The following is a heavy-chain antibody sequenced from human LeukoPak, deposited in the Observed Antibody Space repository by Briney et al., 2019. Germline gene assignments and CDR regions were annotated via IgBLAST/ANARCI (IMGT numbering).Heavy chain of an antibody. CDR1: GFTFSSYW. CDR2: IKQDGSEK. Sequence: GGSLGLSCAASGFTFSSYWMSWVRQAPGKGLEWVANIKQDGSEKYYVDSVKGRFTISRDNAKNSLYLQMNSLRAEDTAVYYCASEAAAGAFDPWGQGTLVTVSS. D-gene: IGHD6-13*01. V-gene: IGHV3-7*01. CDR3: ASEAAAGAFDP. J-gene: IGHJ5*02.